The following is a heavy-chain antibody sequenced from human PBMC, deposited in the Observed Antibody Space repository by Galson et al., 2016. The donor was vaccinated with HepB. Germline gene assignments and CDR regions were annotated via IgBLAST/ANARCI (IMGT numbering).Heavy chain of an antibody. Sequence: SETLSLTCTVSGGSVSSTTYYWGWIRQPPGKGLEWIGNTLYSGRTYYNPSLKSRLTISVDPSKNQFSLRLRSVTAADTAVYYCARQRRFGTWDEIDYWGQGTLVTVSS. J-gene: IGHJ4*02. D-gene: IGHD3-10*01. CDR2: TLYSGRT. CDR1: GGSVSSTTYY. CDR3: ARQRRFGTWDEIDY. V-gene: IGHV4-39*01.